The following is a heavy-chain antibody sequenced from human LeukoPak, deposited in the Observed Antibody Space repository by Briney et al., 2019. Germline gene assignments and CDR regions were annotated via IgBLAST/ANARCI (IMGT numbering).Heavy chain of an antibody. V-gene: IGHV3-43D*03. CDR1: GFTFDDYA. J-gene: IGHJ4*02. Sequence: PGGSLRLSCAASGFTFDDYAMHWARQAPGKCLEWVSLISWDGGSTYYADSVKGRFTISRDNSKNSLYLQMNSLRAEDTALYYCAKDIRGSTSWYGLDSWGQGTLVTVSS. CDR3: AKDIRGSTSWYGLDS. D-gene: IGHD6-13*01. CDR2: ISWDGGST.